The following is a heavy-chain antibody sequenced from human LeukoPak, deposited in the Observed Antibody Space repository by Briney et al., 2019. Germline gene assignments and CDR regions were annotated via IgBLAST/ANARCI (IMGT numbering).Heavy chain of an antibody. D-gene: IGHD6-13*01. CDR1: GGSFSGYY. CDR2: INHSGST. Sequence: SETLSLTCAVYGGSFSGYYWSWIRQPPGKGLEWIGEINHSGSTNYNPSLKSRVTISVDTSKNQFSLKLSSVTAADTAVYYCAGAPGESSSWVDYWGQGTLVIVSS. CDR3: AGAPGESSSWVDY. V-gene: IGHV4-34*01. J-gene: IGHJ4*02.